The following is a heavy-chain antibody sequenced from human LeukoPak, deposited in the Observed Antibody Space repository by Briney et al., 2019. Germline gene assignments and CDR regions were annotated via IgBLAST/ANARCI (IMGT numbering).Heavy chain of an antibody. CDR2: ISGDGTTT. J-gene: IGHJ5*02. CDR3: ARDSRYYYGSGSYQPYWFDP. V-gene: IGHV3-74*01. D-gene: IGHD3-10*01. CDR1: GFTFNLYW. Sequence: PGGSLRLSCAASGFTFNLYWIHWVRQAPGKGLEWLSRISGDGTTTNYADSVKGRFTISRDNAKNTLYLQMNSLRVDDTAVYYCARDSRYYYGSGSYQPYWFDPWGQGTLVTVSS.